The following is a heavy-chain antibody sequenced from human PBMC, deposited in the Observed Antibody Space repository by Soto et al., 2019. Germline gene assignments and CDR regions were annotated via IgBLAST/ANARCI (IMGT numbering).Heavy chain of an antibody. D-gene: IGHD3-10*01. V-gene: IGHV4-59*01. Sequence: SETLSLTCTVSGGSISPYFWSWIRQPPGKGLEWIGYIFYSGSTNYIPSLTSRVTISVDTSKNHFSLKLSSVTAADTAVYYCARGRYYGSGTPIKYFDLWGRGTLVTVSS. CDR1: GGSISPYF. CDR2: IFYSGST. J-gene: IGHJ2*01. CDR3: ARGRYYGSGTPIKYFDL.